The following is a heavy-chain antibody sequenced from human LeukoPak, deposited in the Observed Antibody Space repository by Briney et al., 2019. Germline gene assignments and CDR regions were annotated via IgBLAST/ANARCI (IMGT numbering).Heavy chain of an antibody. CDR2: ISYDGSNK. CDR1: GFTFSSYA. CDR3: TRNELGGDY. V-gene: IGHV3-30-3*01. Sequence: GGSLRLSCAASGFTFSSYAMHWVRQAPGKGLEWVAVISYDGSNKYYADSVKGRFTISRDNAKNSLYLQMNSLRAEDTAVYYCTRNELGGDYWGQGTLVTVSS. D-gene: IGHD3-10*01. J-gene: IGHJ4*02.